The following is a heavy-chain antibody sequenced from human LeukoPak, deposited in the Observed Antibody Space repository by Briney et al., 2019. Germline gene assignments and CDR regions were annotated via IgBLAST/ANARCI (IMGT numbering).Heavy chain of an antibody. CDR3: AKVKRPYIVGATCIDY. Sequence: GGSLRLSCAASGFPFSSYAMSWVRQAPGKGLEWVSAISGSGGSTYYADSVKGRFTISRDNSKNTLYLQMNSLRAEDTAVYYCAKVKRPYIVGATCIDYWGQGTLVTVSS. V-gene: IGHV3-23*01. D-gene: IGHD1-26*01. J-gene: IGHJ4*02. CDR1: GFPFSSYA. CDR2: ISGSGGST.